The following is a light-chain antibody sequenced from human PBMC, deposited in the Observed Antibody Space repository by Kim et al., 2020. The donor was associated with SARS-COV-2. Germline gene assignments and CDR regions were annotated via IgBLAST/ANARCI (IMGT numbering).Light chain of an antibody. V-gene: IGKV1-5*03. Sequence: LSASVGDRVTITCRTSQRISIWLAWYQQKEGKAPKLLINKASNLESGVPARFSGRGSGTEFNLTISSLQPDDFATYYCQQYKSYSTFGQGTKLEI. CDR1: QRISIW. J-gene: IGKJ2*01. CDR3: QQYKSYST. CDR2: KAS.